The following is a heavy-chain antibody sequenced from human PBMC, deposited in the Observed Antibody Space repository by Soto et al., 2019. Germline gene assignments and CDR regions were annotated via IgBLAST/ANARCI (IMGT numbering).Heavy chain of an antibody. CDR3: ARQLGHDYINNWFDP. CDR1: GYRFTSYW. J-gene: IGHJ5*02. CDR2: IYPGDSDA. V-gene: IGHV5-51*01. Sequence: PGESLKIYCKGSGYRFTSYWIAWVRQMPGKGLEWMGIIYPGDSDARYSPSFQGQVTISVDKSISTAYLQWSSLKASDTAIYYCARQLGHDYINNWFDPWGQGTLVTVSS. D-gene: IGHD4-4*01.